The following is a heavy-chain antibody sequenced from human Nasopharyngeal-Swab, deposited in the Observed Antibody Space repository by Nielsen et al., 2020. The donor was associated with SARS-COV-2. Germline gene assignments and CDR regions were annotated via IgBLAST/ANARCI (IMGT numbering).Heavy chain of an antibody. D-gene: IGHD3-22*01. CDR2: IRPGGLDI. Sequence: GGSMRLSCAASRFTLYSSWMAWVRQAPGRGLEWVANIRPGGLDIHYVDSVEGRFTISRDNVDNSLSLQMDSLRAEDTAVYYCVRDTNHFESSTYYDVFDIWGQGTAVTVSS. J-gene: IGHJ3*02. CDR1: RFTLYSSW. CDR3: VRDTNHFESSTYYDVFDI. V-gene: IGHV3-7*01.